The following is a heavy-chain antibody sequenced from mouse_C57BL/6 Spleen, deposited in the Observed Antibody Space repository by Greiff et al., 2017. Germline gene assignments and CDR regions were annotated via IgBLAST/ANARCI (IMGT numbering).Heavy chain of an antibody. Sequence: VQLKQSGPELVKPGASVKISCKASGYSFTGYYMNWVKQSPEKSLEWIGEINPRTGGTTYNQKFKAKATLTVDKSSSTAYMQLKGLTSEDSAVYYCARWGYFDYWGQGTTLTVSS. V-gene: IGHV1-42*01. CDR3: ARWGYFDY. J-gene: IGHJ2*01. CDR2: INPRTGGT. CDR1: GYSFTGYY.